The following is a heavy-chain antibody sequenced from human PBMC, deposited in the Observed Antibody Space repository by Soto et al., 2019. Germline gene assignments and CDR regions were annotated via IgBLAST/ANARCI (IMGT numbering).Heavy chain of an antibody. D-gene: IGHD3-22*01. CDR3: ARDWRTYYYDSSGYDAFDI. CDR1: GYTFTSYG. V-gene: IGHV1-18*01. CDR2: ISAYNGNT. Sequence: ASVKVSCKASGYTFTSYGISWVRQAPGQGLEWMGWISAYNGNTNYAQKLRGRVTMTIDTSTSTAYMELRSLRSDDTAVYYCARDWRTYYYDSSGYDAFDIWGQGTMVTVSS. J-gene: IGHJ3*02.